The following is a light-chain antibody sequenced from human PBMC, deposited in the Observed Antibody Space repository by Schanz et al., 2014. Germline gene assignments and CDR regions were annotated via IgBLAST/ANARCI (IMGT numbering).Light chain of an antibody. CDR1: QSVSSSY. J-gene: IGKJ5*01. Sequence: EIVLTQSPGTLSLSPGERATLSCRASQSVSSSYLAWYQQKPGQAPRLLIYGASTRATGIPARFSGSGFGTEFTLTISGLQSEDFAVYYCQQYIDWPLMTFGQGSRLEIK. CDR2: GAS. CDR3: QQYIDWPLMT. V-gene: IGKV3-15*01.